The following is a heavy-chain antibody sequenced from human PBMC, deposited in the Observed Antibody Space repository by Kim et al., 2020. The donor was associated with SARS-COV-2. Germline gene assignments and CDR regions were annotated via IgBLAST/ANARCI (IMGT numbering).Heavy chain of an antibody. CDR2: IYSGGST. D-gene: IGHD5-12*01. J-gene: IGHJ4*02. CDR3: ARASRWLQFDY. V-gene: IGHV3-53*01. Sequence: GGSLRLSCAASGFTVSSNYMSWVRQAPGKGLEWVSVIYSGGSTYYADSVKGRFTISRDNSKNTLYLQMNSLRAEDTAVYYCARASRWLQFDYWGQGTLVTVSS. CDR1: GFTVSSNY.